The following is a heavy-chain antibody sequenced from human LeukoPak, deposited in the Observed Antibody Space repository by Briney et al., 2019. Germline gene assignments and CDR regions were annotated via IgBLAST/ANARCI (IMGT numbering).Heavy chain of an antibody. CDR3: ARVLSGSWDWFDP. CDR1: GFTFSTYW. CDR2: INPDGSTT. D-gene: IGHD3-22*01. Sequence: PGGSLRLSCAPSGFTFSTYWMHWVRQAPGKGLEWVSRINPDGSTTTYADSVKGRFTISRDNAKNTVYLQMNSLRAEETAVYYCARVLSGSWDWFDPWGQGTLVTVPS. V-gene: IGHV3-74*01. J-gene: IGHJ5*02.